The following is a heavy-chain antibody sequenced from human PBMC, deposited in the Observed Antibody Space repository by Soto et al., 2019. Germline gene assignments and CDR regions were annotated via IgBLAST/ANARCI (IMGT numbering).Heavy chain of an antibody. CDR1: CGSFSGYY. V-gene: IGHV4-34*01. CDR3: ARGRGSVFGFWSGPTAYGMDV. J-gene: IGHJ6*02. Sequence: SLTCAVSCGSFSGYYWSWIRQPPGKGLEWIGEINHSGSTNYNPSLKSRVTISVDTSKNQFSLKLSSVTAADTAVYYCARGRGSVFGFWSGPTAYGMDVWGQGTTVTVSS. CDR2: INHSGST. D-gene: IGHD3-3*01.